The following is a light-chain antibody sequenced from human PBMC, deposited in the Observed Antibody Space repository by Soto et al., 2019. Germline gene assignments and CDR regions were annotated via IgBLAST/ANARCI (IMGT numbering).Light chain of an antibody. V-gene: IGKV2-24*01. J-gene: IGKJ2*01. CDR2: KLS. Sequence: DIVMTQTPLSSPVTLGQPAAISCRSSQSLVHSDGNTSLNWVQQRPGQPPRLLIYKLSNRFSRVPDRFSGSGAGTDFTLNISRVETEDVGVYYCMQATHYPRTFGQGTKLEIK. CDR3: MQATHYPRT. CDR1: QSLVHSDGNTS.